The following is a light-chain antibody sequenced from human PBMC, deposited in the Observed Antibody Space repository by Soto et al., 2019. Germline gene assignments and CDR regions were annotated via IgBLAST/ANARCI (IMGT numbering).Light chain of an antibody. CDR2: GVS. CDR3: SSHTISSALPG. J-gene: IGLJ1*01. V-gene: IGLV2-14*01. Sequence: QCSMNQPASVSGSRGQSIPISCTGTISDFLVYNYVCWYQPHPGKAPKLMIYGVSNRPSGVSNRFSGSKSGNTASLTISGLQAEDEADYYCSSHTISSALPGFGTGTKVAVL. CDR1: ISDFLVYNY.